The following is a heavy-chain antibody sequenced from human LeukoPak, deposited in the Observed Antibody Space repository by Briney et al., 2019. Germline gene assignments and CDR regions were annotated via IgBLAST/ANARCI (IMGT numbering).Heavy chain of an antibody. D-gene: IGHD3-10*01. V-gene: IGHV4-39*07. Sequence: PSETLSLTCTVSGGSISSSSYYWGWIRQPPGKGLGWIGSIYYSGSTYYNPSLKSRVTISVDTSKNQFSLKLSSVTAADTAVYYCARGGYYGSGIWNWFDPWGQGTLVTVSS. CDR1: GGSISSSSYY. CDR2: IYYSGST. J-gene: IGHJ5*02. CDR3: ARGGYYGSGIWNWFDP.